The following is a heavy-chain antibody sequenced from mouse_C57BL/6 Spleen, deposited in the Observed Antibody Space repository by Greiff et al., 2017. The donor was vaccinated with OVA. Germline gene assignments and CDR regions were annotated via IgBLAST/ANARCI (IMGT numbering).Heavy chain of an antibody. J-gene: IGHJ4*01. CDR3: ERRVYYDYDDYAMDY. D-gene: IGHD2-4*01. V-gene: IGHV1-85*01. CDR1: GYTFTSYD. Sequence: QVQLKESGPELVKPGASVKLSCKASGYTFTSYDINWVKQRPGQGLEWIGWIYPKDGSTKYNEKFKGKATLTLDTSSSTAYMKLHSLTSEDTAVYFCERRVYYDYDDYAMDYWGQGTSVTVSS. CDR2: IYPKDGST.